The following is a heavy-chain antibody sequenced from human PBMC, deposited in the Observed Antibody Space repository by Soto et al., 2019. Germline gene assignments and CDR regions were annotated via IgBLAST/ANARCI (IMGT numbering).Heavy chain of an antibody. CDR3: ARDHGIKIAYGMDV. V-gene: IGHV4-30-4*01. CDR2: IYYSGST. Sequence: SETLSLTCTVSGGSISSGDYYWSWIRQPPGKGLEWIGYIYYSGSTYYNPSLKSRVTISVDTSKNQFSLKLSSVTAADTAVYYCARDHGIKIAYGMDVWGQGTTVTV. D-gene: IGHD3-16*01. J-gene: IGHJ6*02. CDR1: GGSISSGDYY.